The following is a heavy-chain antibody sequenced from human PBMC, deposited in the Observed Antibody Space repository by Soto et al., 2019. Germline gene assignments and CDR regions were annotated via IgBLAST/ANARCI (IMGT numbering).Heavy chain of an antibody. Sequence: ETLSLTCTVSGGSVSSRSHYWSWIRQPPGKGPEWIGYIYYSGNTKYNPSLRSRVTISVDTSKNQFSLKVSSVTAADTDIYYCARDFCGGDCYDDYYYYAMDVWGQGTTVTVSS. CDR1: GGSVSSRSHY. J-gene: IGHJ6*02. CDR2: IYYSGNT. CDR3: ARDFCGGDCYDDYYYYAMDV. V-gene: IGHV4-61*01. D-gene: IGHD2-21*02.